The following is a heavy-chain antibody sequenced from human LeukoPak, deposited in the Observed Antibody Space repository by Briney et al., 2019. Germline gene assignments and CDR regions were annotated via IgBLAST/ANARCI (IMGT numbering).Heavy chain of an antibody. V-gene: IGHV4-30-4*01. CDR2: IYYSGST. Sequence: PSQTLSLTCTVSGGSISSGDYYWSWIRQPPGKCLEWIGYIYYSGSTYYNPSLKSRVTISVDTSKNQFSLKLSSVTAADTAVYYCARVGSFRITMIVVATGAFDIWGQGTMVTVSS. J-gene: IGHJ3*02. CDR1: GGSISSGDYY. D-gene: IGHD3-22*01. CDR3: ARVGSFRITMIVVATGAFDI.